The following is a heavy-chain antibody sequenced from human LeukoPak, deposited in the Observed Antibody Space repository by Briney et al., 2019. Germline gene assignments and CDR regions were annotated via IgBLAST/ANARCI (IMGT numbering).Heavy chain of an antibody. Sequence: SQTLSLTCTVSGGSISSGDYYWSWIRQPPGKGLEWIRYIYYSGSTYYNPSLKSRVTISVDTSKNQFSLKLNSVTAADTAVYYCAREGGSWLQLKAFDIWGQGTMVTVSS. CDR1: GGSISSGDYY. V-gene: IGHV4-30-4*08. CDR2: IYYSGST. D-gene: IGHD5-24*01. J-gene: IGHJ3*02. CDR3: AREGGSWLQLKAFDI.